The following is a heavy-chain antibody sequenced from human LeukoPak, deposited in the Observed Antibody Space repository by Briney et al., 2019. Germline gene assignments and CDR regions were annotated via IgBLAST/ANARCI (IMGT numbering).Heavy chain of an antibody. D-gene: IGHD6-13*01. CDR1: GFTFDDYA. J-gene: IGHJ4*02. CDR2: ISWNSGSI. Sequence: AGRSLRLSCAASGFTFDDYAMPWVRQAPGKGLEWVSGISWNSGSIDYADSVKGRFTISRDNAKNSLYLQMNSLRAEDTALYYCAKDISDSSSWYYFDYWGQGTLVTVSS. CDR3: AKDISDSSSWYYFDY. V-gene: IGHV3-9*01.